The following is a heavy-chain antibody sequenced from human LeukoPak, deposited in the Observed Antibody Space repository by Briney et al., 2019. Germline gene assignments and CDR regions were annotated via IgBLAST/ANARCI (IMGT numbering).Heavy chain of an antibody. Sequence: PSETLSLTCTVSGGSISSGSYYWSWIRQPAGKGLEWIGRIYTSGSTNYNPSLKSRVTISVDTSKNQFSLKLSSVTAADTAVYYCAYGDYFDYWGQGTLVTVSS. V-gene: IGHV4-61*02. J-gene: IGHJ4*02. CDR1: GGSISSGSYY. CDR2: IYTSGST. D-gene: IGHD4-17*01. CDR3: AYGDYFDY.